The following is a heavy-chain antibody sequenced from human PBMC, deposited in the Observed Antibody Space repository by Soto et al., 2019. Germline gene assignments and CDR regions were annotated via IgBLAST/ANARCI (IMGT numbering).Heavy chain of an antibody. CDR2: IWYDGSNK. J-gene: IGHJ6*02. Sequence: QVQLVESGGGVVQPGRSLRLSCAASGFTFSSYGMHWVRQAPGKGLEWVAVIWYDGSNKYYADSVKGRFTMSRDNSKNTLYLQMNSLRAEDTAVYYCARDPLLYQPGYGMDVWGQGTTVTVSS. D-gene: IGHD2-2*01. CDR3: ARDPLLYQPGYGMDV. CDR1: GFTFSSYG. V-gene: IGHV3-33*01.